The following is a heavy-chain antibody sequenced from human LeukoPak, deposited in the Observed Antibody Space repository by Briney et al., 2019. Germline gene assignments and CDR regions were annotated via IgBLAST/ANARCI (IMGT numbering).Heavy chain of an antibody. CDR3: ARDYYDSSGFFSWFDP. V-gene: IGHV4-34*01. J-gene: IGHJ5*02. Sequence: SETLSLTCAVYGGSFSGYYWSWIRQPPGKGLEWIGEINHSGSTNYNPSLKSRVTISVDTSKNQFSLKLSSVTAADTAVYYCARDYYDSSGFFSWFDPWGQGTLVTVS. D-gene: IGHD3-22*01. CDR1: GGSFSGYY. CDR2: INHSGST.